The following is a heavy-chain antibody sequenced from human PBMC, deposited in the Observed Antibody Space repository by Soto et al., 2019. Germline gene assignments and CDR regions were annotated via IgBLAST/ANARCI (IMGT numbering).Heavy chain of an antibody. D-gene: IGHD2-15*01. CDR2: INHSGST. CDR1: WGAISGYY. CDR3: ARGRARVGENLDIVVVVAARDAFDI. V-gene: IGHV4-34*01. Sequence: TSETLSLPKAVYWGAISGYYWRRILQPPGKGLEWIGEINHSGSTNYNPSLKSRVTISVDTSKNQFSLKLSSVTAADTAVYYCARGRARVGENLDIVVVVAARDAFDIWGQGTMVTVSS. J-gene: IGHJ3*02.